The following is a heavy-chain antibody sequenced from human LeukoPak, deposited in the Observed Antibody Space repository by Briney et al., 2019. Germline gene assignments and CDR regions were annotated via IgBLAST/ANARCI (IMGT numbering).Heavy chain of an antibody. Sequence: SETLSLTCAVSGYSISSGYYWGWIRRPPGKGLEWIGSIYHSGSTYYNPSLKSRVTISVDTSKNQFSLKLSSVTAADTAVYYCARRRGYCSSTSCFDAFDIWGQGTMVTVSS. V-gene: IGHV4-38-2*01. J-gene: IGHJ3*02. CDR2: IYHSGST. CDR1: GYSISSGYY. CDR3: ARRRGYCSSTSCFDAFDI. D-gene: IGHD2-2*01.